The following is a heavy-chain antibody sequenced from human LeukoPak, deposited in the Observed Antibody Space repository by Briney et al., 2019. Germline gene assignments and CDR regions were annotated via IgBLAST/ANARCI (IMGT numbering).Heavy chain of an antibody. CDR1: GDSFSSYY. CDR3: ARVWAGSGDLYY. D-gene: IGHD3-10*01. V-gene: IGHV4-59*10. Sequence: SETLSLTCAASGDSFSSYYWSWIRQPAGKGLEWMGRIYSSGSTNYNLPLKHLLTMSLDTSKNQFSLKVTSVTAADTAVYYCARVWAGSGDLYYWGKGTLVTFSS. CDR2: IYSSGST. J-gene: IGHJ4*02.